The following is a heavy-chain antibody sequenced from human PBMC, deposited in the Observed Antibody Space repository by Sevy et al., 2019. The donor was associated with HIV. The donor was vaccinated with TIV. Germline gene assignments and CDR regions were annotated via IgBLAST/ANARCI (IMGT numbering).Heavy chain of an antibody. J-gene: IGHJ4*02. CDR1: GYTFSNYA. CDR2: ISADNGNK. D-gene: IGHD6-13*01. Sequence: ASVKVSCKASGYTFSNYAVSWVRQAPGQGLEWLGWISADNGNKKYAQKFQGRVTMTTEISTDRAYMELRSLRSDDTAVYYFAGESRAAGKDYWGQGTLVTVSS. CDR3: AGESRAAGKDY. V-gene: IGHV1-18*01.